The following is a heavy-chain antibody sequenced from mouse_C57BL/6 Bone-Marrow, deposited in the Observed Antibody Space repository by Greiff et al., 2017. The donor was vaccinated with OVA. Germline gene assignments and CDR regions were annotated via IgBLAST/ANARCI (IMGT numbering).Heavy chain of an antibody. CDR1: GYTFTSYW. J-gene: IGHJ3*01. CDR2: IHPSASDT. CDR3: AIWDYGSSLFAY. V-gene: IGHV1-74*01. D-gene: IGHD1-1*01. Sequence: QVQLQQPGAELVKPGASVKVSCKASGYTFTSYWMHWVKQRPGQGLEWIGRIHPSASDTNYNQQFKGKATLTVDKSSSTAYLQLSSLTSEDSAVYYCAIWDYGSSLFAYWGQGTLVTVSA.